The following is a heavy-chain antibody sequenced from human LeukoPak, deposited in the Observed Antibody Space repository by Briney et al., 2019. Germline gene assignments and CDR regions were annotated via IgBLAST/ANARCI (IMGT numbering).Heavy chain of an antibody. CDR2: ISSSSSTI. Sequence: GGSLRLSCAASGFTFSSYSMNWVRQAPGKGLEWVSYISSSSSTIYYADSVKGRFTISRDNAKNSLYLQMNSLRAEDTAVYYCARGADYDWGQRTLVTVSS. CDR1: GFTFSSYS. J-gene: IGHJ4*02. V-gene: IGHV3-48*01. CDR3: ARGADYD. D-gene: IGHD4-17*01.